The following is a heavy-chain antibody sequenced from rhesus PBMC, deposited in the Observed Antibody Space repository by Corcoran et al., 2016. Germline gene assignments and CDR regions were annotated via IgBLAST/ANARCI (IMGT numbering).Heavy chain of an antibody. Sequence: QVQLQESGPGLVKPSETLSLTCAVSGGSISSGYYYWSWIRQPPGKGLEWIGYITYSGSTSYNPSLKSPVTISRDTSKNQFSLKLSSVTAADTAVYYCARDRPGLDSWGQGVVVTVSS. V-gene: IGHV4-122*02. CDR3: ARDRPGLDS. J-gene: IGHJ6*01. CDR2: ITYSGST. CDR1: GGSISSGYYY.